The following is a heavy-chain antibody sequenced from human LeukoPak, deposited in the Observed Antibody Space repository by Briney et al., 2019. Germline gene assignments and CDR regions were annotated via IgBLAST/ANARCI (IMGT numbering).Heavy chain of an antibody. CDR1: GGSFSDYY. CDR2: INHSGST. Sequence: SETLSFTCAVYGGSFSDYYWNWIRQPPGKGLEWIGEINHSGSTNYNPSLKSRVSISVDTSKNQFSLNVSSVTAADTAVYYCALEMATIPQAYWGQGTLVTVSS. J-gene: IGHJ4*02. V-gene: IGHV4-34*01. D-gene: IGHD5-24*01. CDR3: ALEMATIPQAY.